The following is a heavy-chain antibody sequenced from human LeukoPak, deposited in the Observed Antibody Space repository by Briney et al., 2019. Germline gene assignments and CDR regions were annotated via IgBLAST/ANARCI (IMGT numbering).Heavy chain of an antibody. CDR1: GXSISSYY. V-gene: IGHV4-59*08. Sequence: ASETLSLTCTVSGXSISSYYWSWIRQSPGKGLEWIGYIYYSGSTNYNPSLKSRVTISVDTSKNQFSLKLSSVTAADTAVYYCARHVWLQPFDYWGQGTLVTVSS. J-gene: IGHJ4*02. D-gene: IGHD3-9*01. CDR3: ARHVWLQPFDY. CDR2: IYYSGST.